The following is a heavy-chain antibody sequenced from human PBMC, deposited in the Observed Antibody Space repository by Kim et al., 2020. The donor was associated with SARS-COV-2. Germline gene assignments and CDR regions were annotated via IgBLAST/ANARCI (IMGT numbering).Heavy chain of an antibody. J-gene: IGHJ6*02. CDR2: IWYDGSNK. V-gene: IGHV3-33*01. CDR3: AREIPEDIVVVVAASDGMDV. Sequence: GGSLRLSCAASGFTFSSYGMHWVRQAPGKGLAWVAVIWYDGSNKYYADSVKGRFTISRDNSKNTLYLQMNSLRAEDTVVYYCAREIPEDIVVVVAASDGMDVWGQGTTVTVSS. D-gene: IGHD2-15*01. CDR1: GFTFSSYG.